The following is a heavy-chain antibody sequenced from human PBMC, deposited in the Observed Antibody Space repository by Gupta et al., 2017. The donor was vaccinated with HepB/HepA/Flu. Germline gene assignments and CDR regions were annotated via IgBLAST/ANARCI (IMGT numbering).Heavy chain of an antibody. CDR1: GFPFRITA. Sequence: EVQLLESGGGSVQPGGPLRLSCASSGFPFRITALTSVRQAPGKGLEWVSTISGSGGGTTFYADAVKGRFTISRDNSKNTLYLRMNSLRAEDTAVYYCAKDSYSSGFFFDYWGQGTLVTVSS. CDR3: AKDSYSSGFFFDY. J-gene: IGHJ4*02. V-gene: IGHV3-23*01. CDR2: ISGSGGGTT. D-gene: IGHD6-19*01.